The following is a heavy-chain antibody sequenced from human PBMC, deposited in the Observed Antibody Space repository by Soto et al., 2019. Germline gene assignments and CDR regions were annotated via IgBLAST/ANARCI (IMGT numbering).Heavy chain of an antibody. J-gene: IGHJ4*02. CDR2: ISYDGSNK. CDR3: AKDQGYNWNYSSFDY. V-gene: IGHV3-30*18. D-gene: IGHD1-7*01. CDR1: GFTFSSYG. Sequence: GGSLRLSCAASGFTFSSYGMHWVRQAPGKGLEWVAVISYDGSNKYYADSVKGRFTISRDNSKNTLYLQMNSLRAEDTAVYYCAKDQGYNWNYSSFDYWGQGTLVTVSS.